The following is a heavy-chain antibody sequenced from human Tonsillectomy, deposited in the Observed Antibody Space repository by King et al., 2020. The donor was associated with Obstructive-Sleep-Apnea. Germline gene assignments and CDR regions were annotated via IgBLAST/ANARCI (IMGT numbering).Heavy chain of an antibody. J-gene: IGHJ4*02. CDR1: GFTFTSYD. CDR3: ARDSAMVRGVLIMSPFDQ. Sequence: VQLVESGGGLVKPGGSLTLSCEGSGFTFTSYDMTWVRQAPGKGLECVSSISSSGEIYYADSVKGRFTISRDNAKNSVHLQMNSLRAEDTAVYYCARDSAMVRGVLIMSPFDQWGQGNVVTVSS. CDR2: ISSSGEI. D-gene: IGHD3-10*01. V-gene: IGHV3-21*06.